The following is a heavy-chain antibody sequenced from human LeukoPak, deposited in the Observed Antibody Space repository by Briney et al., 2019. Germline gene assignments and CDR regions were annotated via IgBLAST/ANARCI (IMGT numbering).Heavy chain of an antibody. CDR1: GGSISSSNW. D-gene: IGHD1-1*01. CDR3: ARGRNNWNAWAAFDI. J-gene: IGHJ3*02. Sequence: PSGTLSLTCAVSGGSISSSNWWSWVRQPPGKGLEWIGEIYHSGSTNYNPSLKSRVTISVDKSKNQFSLKLSSVTAADTAVYYCARGRNNWNAWAAFDIWGQGTMVTVSS. V-gene: IGHV4-4*02. CDR2: IYHSGST.